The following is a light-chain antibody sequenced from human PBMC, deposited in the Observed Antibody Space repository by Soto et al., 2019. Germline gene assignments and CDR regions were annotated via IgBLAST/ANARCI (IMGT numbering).Light chain of an antibody. V-gene: IGKV3-20*01. CDR1: ERIYSAY. Sequence: EVVLTQSPGTLSLSRGERATLSCRASERIYSAYLGWYQQKPGQAPRLLIYGTSSRATGIPDRFSGSGSGTDFTLTISRLEPEDFAVYYCQQSGSSPFTFGPGTKVDIK. J-gene: IGKJ3*01. CDR3: QQSGSSPFT. CDR2: GTS.